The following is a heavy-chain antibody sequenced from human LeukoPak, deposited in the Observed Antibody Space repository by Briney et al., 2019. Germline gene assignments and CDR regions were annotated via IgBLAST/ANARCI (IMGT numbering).Heavy chain of an antibody. Sequence: ASVKVSCKASGYTFNAFFIHWVRQAPGQGLEWLGWINPHSGDTTYAQNFQGRVTMTRDTSISTIYMEVTSLISDDTAIYYCARAYANYGDYWGQGTLVTVFS. V-gene: IGHV1-2*02. CDR2: INPHSGDT. CDR1: GYTFNAFF. CDR3: ARAYANYGDY. D-gene: IGHD3-10*01. J-gene: IGHJ4*02.